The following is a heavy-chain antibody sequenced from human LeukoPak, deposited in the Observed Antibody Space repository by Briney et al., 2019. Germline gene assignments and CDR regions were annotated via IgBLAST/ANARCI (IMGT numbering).Heavy chain of an antibody. Sequence: ASVKVSCKASGYTFTGYYMHWERQAPGQGLEWMGWINPNSGATNYAQKFQGRVTMTRDTSISTAYMELSRLRSDDTAVYFCARGDGERDWFDPWGQGTLVTVSS. CDR1: GYTFTGYY. D-gene: IGHD3-10*01. J-gene: IGHJ5*02. CDR3: ARGDGERDWFDP. V-gene: IGHV1-2*02. CDR2: INPNSGAT.